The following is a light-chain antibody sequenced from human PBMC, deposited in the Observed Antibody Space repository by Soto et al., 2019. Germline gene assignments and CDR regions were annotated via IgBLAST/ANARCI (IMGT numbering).Light chain of an antibody. CDR2: EVV. V-gene: IGLV2-8*01. Sequence: QSALTQPPSASGSPGQSVTISCTGTRNDIGAYEFVSWYQHHPGKAPKLIIYEVVQRPSGVPDRFSGSKSGNTASLTVSGLQAEDEADYYCSSFTSSITYVFGTGTKVTVL. J-gene: IGLJ1*01. CDR1: RNDIGAYEF. CDR3: SSFTSSITYV.